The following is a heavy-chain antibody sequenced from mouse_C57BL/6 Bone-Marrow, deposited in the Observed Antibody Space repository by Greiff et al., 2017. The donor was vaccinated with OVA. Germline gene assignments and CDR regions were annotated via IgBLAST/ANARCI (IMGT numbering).Heavy chain of an antibody. CDR3: TMSDGYLLFDY. CDR1: GFNIKDDY. Sequence: VQLQQSGAELVRPGASVKLSCTASGFNIKDDYMHWVKQRPEQGLEWIGWIDPENGDTEYASKFQGKATITADTSSNTAYLQLSSLTSEDTAVYYCTMSDGYLLFDYWGQGTTLTVSS. J-gene: IGHJ2*01. CDR2: IDPENGDT. V-gene: IGHV14-4*01. D-gene: IGHD2-3*01.